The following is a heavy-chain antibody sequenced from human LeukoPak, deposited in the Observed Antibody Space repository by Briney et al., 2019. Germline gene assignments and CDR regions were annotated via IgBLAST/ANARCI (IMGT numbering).Heavy chain of an antibody. J-gene: IGHJ6*03. V-gene: IGHV4-30-4*07. CDR2: IYYSGST. CDR3: ARVDTAKYYYYYYMDV. CDR1: GGSISSGGYS. Sequence: SQTLSLTCAVSGGSISSGGYSWSWIRQPPGKGLEWIGYIYYSGSTYYNPSLKSRVTISVDTSKNQFSLKLSSVTAADTAVYYCARVDTAKYYYYYYMDVWGKGTTVTVSS. D-gene: IGHD5-18*01.